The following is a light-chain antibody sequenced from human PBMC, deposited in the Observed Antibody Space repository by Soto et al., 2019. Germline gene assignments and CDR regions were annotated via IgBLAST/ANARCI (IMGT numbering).Light chain of an antibody. CDR1: HTISSW. CDR3: QHYNSYSEA. J-gene: IGKJ1*01. CDR2: KAS. Sequence: EIQVSLSPATLSGSVGDRVTLTCRASHTISSWLAWYQQKPVKAPNLLIYKASTLKSGVPSRFSGSGSGTEFTLTISSLQPDDFATYYCQHYNSYSEAFGQGTKVDI. V-gene: IGKV1-5*03.